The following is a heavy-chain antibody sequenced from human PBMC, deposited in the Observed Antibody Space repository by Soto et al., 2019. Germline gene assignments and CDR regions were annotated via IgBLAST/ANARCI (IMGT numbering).Heavy chain of an antibody. Sequence: ASVKFSCKASGFTFSDYGFSWVRQAPGRGLEWMGWISAFNGETNYTQKSEGRVAMTTDTSTTTAYMELRSLRSDDTAVYYCARVVPGAEAWFGPWGQGTLVTVSS. V-gene: IGHV1-18*01. CDR1: GFTFSDYG. D-gene: IGHD2-2*01. J-gene: IGHJ5*02. CDR3: ARVVPGAEAWFGP. CDR2: ISAFNGET.